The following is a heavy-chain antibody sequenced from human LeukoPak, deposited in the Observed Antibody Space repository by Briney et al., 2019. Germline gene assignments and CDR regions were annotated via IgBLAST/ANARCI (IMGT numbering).Heavy chain of an antibody. V-gene: IGHV1-18*01. CDR2: ISAYNGNT. Sequence: ASVKVSCKASGYTFTSYGIIWVRQAPGQGLEWMGWISAYNGNTNYAQKLQGRVTMTTDTSTSTAYMELRSLRSDDTAVYYCARDATMVRGGIPTYYYYYMDVWGKGTTVTVSS. D-gene: IGHD3-10*01. CDR3: ARDATMVRGGIPTYYYYYMDV. CDR1: GYTFTSYG. J-gene: IGHJ6*03.